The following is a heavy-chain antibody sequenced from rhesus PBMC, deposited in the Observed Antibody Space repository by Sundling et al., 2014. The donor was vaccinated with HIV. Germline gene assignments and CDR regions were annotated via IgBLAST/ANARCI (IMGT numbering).Heavy chain of an antibody. D-gene: IGHD4-4*01. Sequence: QVQLQESGPGLVKPSETLSLTCTVSGASMSSYRWTWIRQFPGKGLEWIGYAYGSTMSTNYHPSLKSRVIISKDTSKNQFALNLNSVTAADTAVYYCARMVGLYFDYWGQGVLVTVSS. CDR3: ARMVGLYFDY. CDR2: AYGSTMST. J-gene: IGHJ4*01. V-gene: IGHV4S10*01. CDR1: GASMSSYR.